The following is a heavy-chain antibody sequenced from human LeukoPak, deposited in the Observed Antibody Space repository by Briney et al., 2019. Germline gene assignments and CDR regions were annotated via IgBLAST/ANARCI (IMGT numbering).Heavy chain of an antibody. J-gene: IGHJ5*02. D-gene: IGHD2-15*01. V-gene: IGHV4-59*01. CDR3: TRTLGYCSGGSCHVRSNWFDP. CDR2: IYYSGST. CDR1: GGSISSYY. Sequence: PSETLSLTCTVSGGSISSYYWSWIRQPPGKELEWIGYIYYSGSTNYNPSLKNRVTISVDTSKNQFSLKLSSVTAADTAVYYCTRTLGYCSGGSCHVRSNWFDPWGQGTLVTVSS.